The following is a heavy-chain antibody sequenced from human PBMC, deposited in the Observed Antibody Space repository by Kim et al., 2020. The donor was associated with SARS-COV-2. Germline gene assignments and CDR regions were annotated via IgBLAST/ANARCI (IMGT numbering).Heavy chain of an antibody. Sequence: SETLSLTCTVSGGSISSSSYYWGWIRQPPGKGLEWIGSIYYSGSTYYNPSLKSRVTISVDTSKNQFSLKLSSVTAADTAVYYCARHINKGIAAAGLRDDAFDIWGQGTMVTVSS. D-gene: IGHD6-13*01. CDR1: GGSISSSSYY. CDR2: IYYSGST. J-gene: IGHJ3*02. V-gene: IGHV4-39*01. CDR3: ARHINKGIAAAGLRDDAFDI.